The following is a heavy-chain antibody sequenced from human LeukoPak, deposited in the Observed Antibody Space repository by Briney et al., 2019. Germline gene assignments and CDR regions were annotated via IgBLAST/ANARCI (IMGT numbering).Heavy chain of an antibody. CDR3: ARAAAPYDFWSGYYYYFDY. D-gene: IGHD3-3*01. CDR1: GFTVSSNY. Sequence: GGSLRLSCAASGFTVSSNYMSWVRQAPGKGLEWVSVIYSGGSTYYADSVKGRFTISRDNSKNTLYLQMNSLRAEDTAVYYCARAAAPYDFWSGYYYYFDYWGQGTTVTVSS. CDR2: IYSGGST. J-gene: IGHJ4*03. V-gene: IGHV3-66*01.